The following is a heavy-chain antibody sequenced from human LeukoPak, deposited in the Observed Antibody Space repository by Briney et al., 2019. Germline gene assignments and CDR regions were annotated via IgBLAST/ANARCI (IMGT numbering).Heavy chain of an antibody. CDR3: ARRNYGDYDHYFDY. CDR1: GGSISSYF. V-gene: IGHV4-59*08. D-gene: IGHD4-17*01. CDR2: ISYSGST. J-gene: IGHJ4*02. Sequence: SETLSLTCTVSGGSISSYFWSWIRQPPGKGLEWIGCISYSGSTNYNPSLKSRVTISVDTSRNQFSLKLTSVTAADTAVYYCARRNYGDYDHYFDYWGQGTLVTVSS.